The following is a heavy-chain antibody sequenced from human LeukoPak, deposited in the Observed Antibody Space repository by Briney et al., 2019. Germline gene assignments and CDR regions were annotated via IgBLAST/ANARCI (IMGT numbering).Heavy chain of an antibody. V-gene: IGHV3-30*02. CDR2: RRYDGSNK. CDR3: AKNRILGHCGGGTCHTTFC. Sequence: GGSLRLSCAASVCSFSSYCMHWVRQAPGKGLEWVAFRRYDGSNKYYPDSVKGRFTISRDNSKNTPYLQMTSLRGEDTPVQYWAKNRILGHCGGGTCHTTFCWGQGTLVTVSS. J-gene: IGHJ4*02. CDR1: VCSFSSYC. D-gene: IGHD2-15*01.